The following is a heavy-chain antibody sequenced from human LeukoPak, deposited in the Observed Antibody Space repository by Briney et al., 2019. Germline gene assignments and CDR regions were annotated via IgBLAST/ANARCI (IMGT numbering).Heavy chain of an antibody. J-gene: IGHJ3*02. CDR2: ISPYNDNT. V-gene: IGHV1-18*01. CDR1: GYTFTTYG. Sequence: ASVKVSCKASGYTFTTYGIVWLRQAPGEGIQWMGWISPYNDNTKYAQKLQGRVTMTADTSTSTAYMDLRSLRSDDTAVYYCAREMPAAAGSDAFDIWGQGTMVTVSS. CDR3: AREMPAAAGSDAFDI. D-gene: IGHD6-13*01.